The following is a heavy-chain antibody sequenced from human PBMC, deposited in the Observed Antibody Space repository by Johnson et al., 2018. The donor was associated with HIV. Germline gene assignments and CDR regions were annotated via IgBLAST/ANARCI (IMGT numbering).Heavy chain of an antibody. J-gene: IGHJ3*02. CDR3: ARVPSFLGRGLDAFDI. CDR2: IYSGGST. D-gene: IGHD2/OR15-2a*01. CDR1: GFTVSSNY. V-gene: IGHV3-66*01. Sequence: VQLVESGGGLVQPGGSLRLSCAASGFTVSSNYMSWVRQAPGRGLEWVSIIYSGGSTDYADSVQGRFTISSDNSKNSIYLQMNRLRAEDTALYYCARVPSFLGRGLDAFDIWGQGTMVTVSS.